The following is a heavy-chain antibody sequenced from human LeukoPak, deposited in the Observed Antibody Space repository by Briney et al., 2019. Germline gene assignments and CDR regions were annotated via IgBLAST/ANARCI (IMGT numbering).Heavy chain of an antibody. J-gene: IGHJ4*02. CDR1: GGSISDYY. CDR2: IYTTGTT. CDR3: ARGRHGSGTYYNAYFDS. D-gene: IGHD3-10*01. V-gene: IGHV4-4*07. Sequence: SETLSLTCSVSGGSISDYYWSWIRQPAGKGLEWIGRIYTTGTTNYNPSLKSRVTMSVDTSENQFSLKLSSVTAADTAVYYCARGRHGSGTYYNAYFDSWGQGTLVTVSS.